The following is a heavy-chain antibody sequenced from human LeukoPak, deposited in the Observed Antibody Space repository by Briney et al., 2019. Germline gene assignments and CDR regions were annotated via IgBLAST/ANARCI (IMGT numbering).Heavy chain of an antibody. CDR1: GFTFSSYW. Sequence: GGSLRLSCAASGFTFSSYWMNWVRQAPGKGLEWVSSISSSSSYIYYADSVKGRFTISRDNAKNSLCLQMNSLRAEDTAVYYCARDLWHIARYGHYMDVWGKGTTVTISS. V-gene: IGHV3-21*01. D-gene: IGHD2-21*01. CDR3: ARDLWHIARYGHYMDV. CDR2: ISSSSSYI. J-gene: IGHJ6*03.